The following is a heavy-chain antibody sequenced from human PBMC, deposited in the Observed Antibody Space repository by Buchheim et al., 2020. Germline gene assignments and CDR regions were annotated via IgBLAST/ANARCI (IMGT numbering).Heavy chain of an antibody. CDR3: ARDILEWSLNWFDP. CDR2: ISSSSSTI. V-gene: IGHV3-48*02. J-gene: IGHJ5*02. D-gene: IGHD3-3*01. Sequence: MHLVESGGGVVQPGGSLRVSCEASGFSFHEYAMQWVRQAPGKGLEWVSYISSSSSTIYYADSVKGRFTISRDNAKNSLYLQMNSLRDEDTAVYYCARDILEWSLNWFDPWGQGTL. CDR1: GFSFHEYA.